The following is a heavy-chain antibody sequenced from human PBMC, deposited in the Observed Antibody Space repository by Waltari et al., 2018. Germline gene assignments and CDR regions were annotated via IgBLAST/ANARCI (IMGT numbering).Heavy chain of an antibody. CDR2: IYYSGST. D-gene: IGHD3-22*01. V-gene: IGHV4-31*01. CDR1: GGSISSGGYY. J-gene: IGHJ4*02. CDR3: ARGRKYYYDSSGRVFDY. Sequence: QVQLQESGPGLVKPSQTLSLTCTVSGGSISSGGYYWSWIRQHPGKGLEWYGYIYYSGSTYYTPSLKGLVTISVDTSKNQFSLKLSSVTAADTAVYYCARGRKYYYDSSGRVFDYWGQGTLVTVSS.